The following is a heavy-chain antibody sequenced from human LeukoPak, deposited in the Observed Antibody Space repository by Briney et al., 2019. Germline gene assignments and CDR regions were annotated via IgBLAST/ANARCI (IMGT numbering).Heavy chain of an antibody. CDR1: GFTFSSSA. D-gene: IGHD6-19*01. V-gene: IGHV3-30*04. Sequence: PGGSLRLSCAASGFTFSSSAMHWVRQAPGKGLEWVAVISYDGSNKYYTDSVKGRFTISRDNSKNTLSLQMNSLRAEDTAVYYCAREGGQWLVSDNWGQGTLVTVSS. J-gene: IGHJ4*02. CDR3: AREGGQWLVSDN. CDR2: ISYDGSNK.